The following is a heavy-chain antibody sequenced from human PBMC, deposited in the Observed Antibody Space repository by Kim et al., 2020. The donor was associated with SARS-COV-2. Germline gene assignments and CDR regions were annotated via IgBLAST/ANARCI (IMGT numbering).Heavy chain of an antibody. D-gene: IGHD3-10*01. J-gene: IGHJ4*02. CDR2: ST. CDR3: AKRFQYYFDY. V-gene: IGHV3-23*01. Sequence: STYYADSVKGRFTISRDNSKNTLYLQMNSLRADDTAVYYCAKRFQYYFDYWGQGTLVTVSS.